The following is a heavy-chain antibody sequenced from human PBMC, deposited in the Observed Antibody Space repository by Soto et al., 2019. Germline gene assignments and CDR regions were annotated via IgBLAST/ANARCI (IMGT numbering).Heavy chain of an antibody. CDR3: ASSKRKYAGNDWYRFDL. V-gene: IGHV3-30-3*02. D-gene: IGHD2-21*01. Sequence: GGSLRLSCAASELIFSIFAMNWVRQAPGKGLEWVAFISYDGRHKSYADSVKGRITISRDNSENAVYLQMSALRAEDTAIYYCASSKRKYAGNDWYRFDLWGQGTLVTVSS. CDR2: ISYDGRHK. CDR1: ELIFSIFA. J-gene: IGHJ5*02.